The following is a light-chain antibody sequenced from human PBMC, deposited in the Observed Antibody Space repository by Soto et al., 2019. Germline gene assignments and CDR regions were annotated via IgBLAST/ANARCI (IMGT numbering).Light chain of an antibody. CDR2: TGS. CDR3: QQAASFPIT. Sequence: DIQMTQSPSYVSASVGDIVTITWRASQGIKNWLAWYQQKPGKAPNLLIYTGSSLQSGVPSRFSGSGSGTDFTLTINSLQPEDFATYYCQQAASFPITFGQGTRLEIK. V-gene: IGKV1-12*01. CDR1: QGIKNW. J-gene: IGKJ5*01.